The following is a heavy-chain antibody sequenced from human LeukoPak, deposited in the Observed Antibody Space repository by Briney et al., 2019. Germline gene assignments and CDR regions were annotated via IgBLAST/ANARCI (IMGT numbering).Heavy chain of an antibody. Sequence: ASVKVSCKTSGYKFSSYGISWVRQAPGQGLEWMGGIIPIFGTANYAQKFQGRVTITADESTSTAYMELSSLRSEDTAVYYCARVPFLNYYDSSGFHRYYFDYWGQGTLVTVSS. D-gene: IGHD3-22*01. J-gene: IGHJ4*02. V-gene: IGHV1-69*13. CDR3: ARVPFLNYYDSSGFHRYYFDY. CDR2: IIPIFGTA. CDR1: GYKFSSYG.